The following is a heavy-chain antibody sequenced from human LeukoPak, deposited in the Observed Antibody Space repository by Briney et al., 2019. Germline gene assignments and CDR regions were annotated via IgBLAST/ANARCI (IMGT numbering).Heavy chain of an antibody. CDR2: INHSGST. V-gene: IGHV4-34*01. D-gene: IGHD3-10*01. Sequence: SETLSLTCAVYGGSFSGYYWSWIRQPPGKGLEWIGEINHSGSTNYNPSLRSRVTISVDTSKNQFSLKLSSVTAADTAVYYCARSGSGSLNWFDPWGQGTLVTVSS. CDR3: ARSGSGSLNWFDP. J-gene: IGHJ5*02. CDR1: GGSFSGYY.